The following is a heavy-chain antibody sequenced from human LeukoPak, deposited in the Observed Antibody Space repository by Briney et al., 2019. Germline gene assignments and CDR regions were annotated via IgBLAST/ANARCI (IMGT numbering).Heavy chain of an antibody. D-gene: IGHD1-26*01. CDR1: GFTFSSYG. Sequence: GGSMRLSCAASGFTFSSYGMPWVRQAPGKGLEWVAVISYDGSNKYYADSVKGRFTISRDNSKSTLYLQMNSLRAEDTAVYYCAKDSSSSGSLPFDYWGQGTWSPSPQ. J-gene: IGHJ4*02. CDR2: ISYDGSNK. V-gene: IGHV3-30*18. CDR3: AKDSSSSGSLPFDY.